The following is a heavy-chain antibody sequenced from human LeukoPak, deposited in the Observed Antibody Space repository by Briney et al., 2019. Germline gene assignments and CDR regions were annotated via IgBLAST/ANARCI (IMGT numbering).Heavy chain of an antibody. CDR2: ISGSSGST. J-gene: IGHJ4*02. Sequence: GGSLRLSCAASGFTFSRYAMAWVRQAPGKGLEWVSSISGSSGSTYYTDSVKGRFTISRDNSKNTLYLQMNSLRAEDTAVYYCAKDGSGTYYRGDFDYWGQGTLVTVSS. CDR1: GFTFSRYA. V-gene: IGHV3-23*01. CDR3: AKDGSGTYYRGDFDY. D-gene: IGHD3-10*01.